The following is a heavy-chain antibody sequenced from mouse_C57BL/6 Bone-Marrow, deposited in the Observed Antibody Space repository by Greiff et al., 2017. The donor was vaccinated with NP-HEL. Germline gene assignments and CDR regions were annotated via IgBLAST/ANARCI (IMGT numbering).Heavy chain of an antibody. CDR2: IYPRSGNT. CDR3: ARRDYYGSSYPVDY. J-gene: IGHJ2*01. CDR1: GYTFTSYG. D-gene: IGHD1-1*01. Sequence: QVQLKQSGAELARPGASVKLSCKASGYTFTSYGISWVKQRTGQGLEWIGEIYPRSGNTYYNEKFKGKATLTADKSSSTAYMELRSLTSEDSAVYFGARRDYYGSSYPVDYWGQGTTLTVSS. V-gene: IGHV1-81*01.